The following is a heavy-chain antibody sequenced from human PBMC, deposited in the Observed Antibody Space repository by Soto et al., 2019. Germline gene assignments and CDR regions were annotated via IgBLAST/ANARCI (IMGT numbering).Heavy chain of an antibody. V-gene: IGHV4-34*01. CDR1: GGTFSGYY. Sequence: PSETLPLTCAVYGGTFSGYYWSWIRQPPGKGLEWIGEINHSGSTNYNPSLKSRVTISVDTSKNQFSLKLSSVTAADTAVYYCARGHRVVVVITTYYYYGMDVWGQGTTVNVS. CDR3: ARGHRVVVVITTYYYYGMDV. J-gene: IGHJ6*02. CDR2: INHSGST. D-gene: IGHD3-22*01.